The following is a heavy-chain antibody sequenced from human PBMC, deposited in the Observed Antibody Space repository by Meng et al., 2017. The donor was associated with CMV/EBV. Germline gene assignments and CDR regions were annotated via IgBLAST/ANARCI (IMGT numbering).Heavy chain of an antibody. V-gene: IGHV5-51*01. D-gene: IGHD2-21*01. CDR2: IYPGDSDT. CDR1: GYSFTSYW. J-gene: IGHJ4*02. Sequence: GESLKISCKGSGYSFTSYWIGWVRQMPGKGLEWMGIIYPGDSDTRYSPSFQGQVTISADKSISTAYLQWSSLKASDTAMYYCARSPTFTYCGGDCYLAYFDYWGQGTLVTVSS. CDR3: ARSPTFTYCGGDCYLAYFDY.